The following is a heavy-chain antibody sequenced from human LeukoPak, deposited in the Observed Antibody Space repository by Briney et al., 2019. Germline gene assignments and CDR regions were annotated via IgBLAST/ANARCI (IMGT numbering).Heavy chain of an antibody. CDR2: ISSSSSYI. CDR1: GFTFDNYA. CDR3: ARGVVGATRGFDY. V-gene: IGHV3-21*01. Sequence: GGSLRLSCAASGFTFDNYAMNWVRQAPGKGLEWVSSISSSSSYIYYADSVKGRFTISRDNAKNSLYLQMNSLRAEDTAVYYCARGVVGATRGFDYWGQGTLVTVSS. J-gene: IGHJ4*02. D-gene: IGHD1-26*01.